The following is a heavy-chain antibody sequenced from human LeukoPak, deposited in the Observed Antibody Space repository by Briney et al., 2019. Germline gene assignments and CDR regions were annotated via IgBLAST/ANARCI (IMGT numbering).Heavy chain of an antibody. CDR3: ARAYSRYNWNYGGGRTLDY. D-gene: IGHD1-7*01. CDR2: ISAYNGNT. CDR1: GYTFTSYG. V-gene: IGHV1-18*01. Sequence: ASVKVSCKASGYTFTSYGISWVRQAPGQGLEWMGWISAYNGNTNYAQKLQGRVTMTTDTSTSTAYMELRSLRSDDTAVYYCARAYSRYNWNYGGGRTLDYWGQGTLVTVPS. J-gene: IGHJ4*02.